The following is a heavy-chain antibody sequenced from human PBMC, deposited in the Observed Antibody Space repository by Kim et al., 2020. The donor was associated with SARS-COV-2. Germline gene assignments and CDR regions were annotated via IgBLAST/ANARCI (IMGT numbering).Heavy chain of an antibody. Sequence: GGSLRLSCAASGFTFSSYAMHWVRQAPGKGLEWVAVISYDGSNKYYADSVKGRFTISRDNSKNTLYLQMNSLRAEDTAVYYCARDSKFMMVRGVIITYFDYWGQGPLVTVSS. CDR3: ARDSKFMMVRGVIITYFDY. CDR1: GFTFSSYA. V-gene: IGHV3-30*04. J-gene: IGHJ4*02. D-gene: IGHD3-10*01. CDR2: ISYDGSNK.